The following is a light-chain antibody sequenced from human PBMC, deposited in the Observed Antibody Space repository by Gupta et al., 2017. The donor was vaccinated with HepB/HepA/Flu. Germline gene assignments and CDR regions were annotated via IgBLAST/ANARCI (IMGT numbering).Light chain of an antibody. CDR2: DVV. J-gene: IGLJ1*01. CDR3: CSDACNDNWV. Sequence: SSPTQPRSAPVSPRQSVTISCTGTSRDIGAYNLVSCYQQHPGKAPKLIIYDVVPRPSGVPDRFSGSKSGNTASLTVSGRRAEEEADYYCCSDACNDNWVFGGGTKVTVL. CDR1: SRDIGAYNL. V-gene: IGLV2-8*01.